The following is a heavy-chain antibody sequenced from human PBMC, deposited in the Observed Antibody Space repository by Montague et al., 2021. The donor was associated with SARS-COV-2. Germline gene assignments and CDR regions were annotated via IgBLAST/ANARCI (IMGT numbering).Heavy chain of an antibody. CDR1: SDSGGGGKYC. CDR3: ARVGNYLGVY. V-gene: IGHV4-61*01. D-gene: IGHD3-10*01. J-gene: IGHJ4*02. CDR2: IFYTGSD. Sequence: SETLSLTCTGASDSGGGGKYCWTWVRQPPGKGLEWIGYIFYTGSDNYNPSLKSRVTISVDTSNNQFSLKLKSMSAADTAVYYCARVGNYLGVYWGQGILVTVSS.